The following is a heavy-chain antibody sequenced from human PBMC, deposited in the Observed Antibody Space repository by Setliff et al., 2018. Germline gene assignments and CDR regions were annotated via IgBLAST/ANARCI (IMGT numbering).Heavy chain of an antibody. D-gene: IGHD4-17*01. V-gene: IGHV4-39*01. Sequence: PSETLSLTCTVSGASISSGTYYWAWIRQPPGKGLEWIGRIHYRGTTYSNASLASRLTISVDTAKNQFSLKLTSVTAADTAVYYCARVRAMTTVTRFDYWGQGTLVTVSS. CDR3: ARVRAMTTVTRFDY. J-gene: IGHJ4*02. CDR2: IHYRGTT. CDR1: GASISSGTYY.